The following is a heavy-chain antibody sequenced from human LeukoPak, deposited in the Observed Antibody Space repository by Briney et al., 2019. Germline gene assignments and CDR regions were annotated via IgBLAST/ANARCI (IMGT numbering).Heavy chain of an antibody. CDR2: INPNSGGT. V-gene: IGHV1-2*04. D-gene: IGHD2-15*01. J-gene: IGHJ4*02. CDR3: ARVALSWSGGSCLSY. CDR1: GYTFTGYY. Sequence: ASVKVSCKASGYTFTGYYMHWVRQAPGQGLEWMGWINPNSGGTNYAQKFQGWVTMTRDTSISTAYMELSRLRSDDTAVYYCARVALSWSGGSCLSYWGQGTLVTVSS.